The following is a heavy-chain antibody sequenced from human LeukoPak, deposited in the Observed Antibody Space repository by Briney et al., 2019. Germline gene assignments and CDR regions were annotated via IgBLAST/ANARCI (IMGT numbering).Heavy chain of an antibody. J-gene: IGHJ4*02. Sequence: GGSLRLSCAASGFTFDDDDMTWVRQAPGKGLEWVSGIYWNGSSIGYADSVKGRFTISRDNSKNTLYLQMNSLRAEDTAVYYCAKGNEVVVIDYYFDYWGQGTLVTVSS. V-gene: IGHV3-20*04. CDR3: AKGNEVVVIDYYFDY. CDR2: IYWNGSSI. D-gene: IGHD3-22*01. CDR1: GFTFDDDD.